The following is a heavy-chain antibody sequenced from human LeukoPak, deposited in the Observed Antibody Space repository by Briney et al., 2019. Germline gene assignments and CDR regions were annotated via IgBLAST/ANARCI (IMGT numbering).Heavy chain of an antibody. D-gene: IGHD1-26*01. CDR3: ARFRDSGRGSYYFGY. Sequence: PGGSLRLSCAASGFTFDDYGMSWVRHAPGKGLEWVSGINWNGGSTGYADSVKGRFTISRDNAKNSLYLQMNSLRAEDTALYYCARFRDSGRGSYYFGYWGQGTLVTVSS. J-gene: IGHJ4*02. CDR1: GFTFDDYG. V-gene: IGHV3-20*04. CDR2: INWNGGST.